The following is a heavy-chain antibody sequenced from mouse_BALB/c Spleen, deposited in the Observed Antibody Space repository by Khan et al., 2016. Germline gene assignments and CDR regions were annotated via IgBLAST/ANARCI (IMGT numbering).Heavy chain of an antibody. D-gene: IGHD4-1*02. V-gene: IGHV14-4*02. CDR3: ATGMWYTLDY. CDR2: IDPENGDT. Sequence: MQLKQSGAELVRSGASVKLSCTASGFNIKHYYIHWVKQRPEQGLEWIGWIDPENGDTEYDPKFQGKATMTADTSSNTAHLQLSSLTSEDTAVYYCATGMWYTLDYWGQGTSVTVSS. CDR1: GFNIKHYY. J-gene: IGHJ4*01.